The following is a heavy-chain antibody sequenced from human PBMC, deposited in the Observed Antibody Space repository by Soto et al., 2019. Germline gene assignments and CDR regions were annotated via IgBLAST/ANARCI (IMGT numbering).Heavy chain of an antibody. D-gene: IGHD3-10*01. V-gene: IGHV3-15*07. CDR2: IKSKTDGGTT. CDR1: GFTFSNAW. J-gene: IGHJ6*02. CDR3: TVGKYYGLGSYYSTLYYYYYGMDV. Sequence: GGSLRLSCAASGFTFSNAWMNWVRQAPGKGLEWVGRIKSKTDGGTTDYAAPVKGRFTISRDDSKNTLYLQMNSLKTEDTAVYYCTVGKYYGLGSYYSTLYYYYYGMDVWGQGTTVTVSS.